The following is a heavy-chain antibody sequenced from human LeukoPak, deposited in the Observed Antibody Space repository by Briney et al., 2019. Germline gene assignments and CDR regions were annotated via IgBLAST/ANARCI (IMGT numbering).Heavy chain of an antibody. CDR3: AKEYSSGWLESFDY. J-gene: IGHJ4*02. CDR1: GFTFSSYG. V-gene: IGHV3-30*02. CDR2: IRYDGSNQ. D-gene: IGHD6-19*01. Sequence: GGSLRLSCAASGFTFSSYGMHWVRQAPGKGLEWVAFIRYDGSNQYYADSVKGRFTISRDNSKNTLYLQMNSLRAEDTAVYYCAKEYSSGWLESFDYWGQGTLVTVSS.